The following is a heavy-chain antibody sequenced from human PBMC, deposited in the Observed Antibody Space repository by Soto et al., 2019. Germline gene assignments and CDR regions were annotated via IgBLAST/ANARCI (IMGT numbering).Heavy chain of an antibody. Sequence: SETLSLTCSVSGGSISGSYWSWIRQSPGKGLEWLGYVYYTGSTNYRPSLRSRVSISGDTSKNEFSLRLSSVTAADTAVYFCARSVAVPGAHIDYWGQGTQVTVSS. CDR1: GGSISGSY. D-gene: IGHD6-19*01. CDR2: VYYTGST. CDR3: ARSVAVPGAHIDY. V-gene: IGHV4-59*01. J-gene: IGHJ4*02.